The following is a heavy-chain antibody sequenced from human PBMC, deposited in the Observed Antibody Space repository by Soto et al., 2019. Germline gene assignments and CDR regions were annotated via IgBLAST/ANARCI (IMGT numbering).Heavy chain of an antibody. D-gene: IGHD6-13*01. CDR3: ATAAAGTGVFDI. V-gene: IGHV4-4*02. CDR2: IYHSGST. Sequence: SETLSLTCDVSGGSISSSNWWSWVRQPPGKGLEWIGEIYHSGSTNYNPSLKSRVIISVDKSKNQFSLNLSSVIAADTAVYYCATAAAGTGVFDIWGQGTMVTVSS. CDR1: GGSISSSNW. J-gene: IGHJ3*02.